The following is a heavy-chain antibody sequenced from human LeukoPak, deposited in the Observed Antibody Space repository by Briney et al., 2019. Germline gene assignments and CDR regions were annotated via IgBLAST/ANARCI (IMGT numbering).Heavy chain of an antibody. D-gene: IGHD1-26*01. CDR2: ISGSGGST. Sequence: GGSLRLSCAASAFTFSSYWMHWVRQAPGKGLEWVSAISGSGGSTYYADSVKGRFTISRDNSKNTLYLQMNSLRAEDTAVYYCAKYRESYYQDPFDYWGQGTLVTVSS. CDR3: AKYRESYYQDPFDY. J-gene: IGHJ4*02. V-gene: IGHV3-23*01. CDR1: AFTFSSYW.